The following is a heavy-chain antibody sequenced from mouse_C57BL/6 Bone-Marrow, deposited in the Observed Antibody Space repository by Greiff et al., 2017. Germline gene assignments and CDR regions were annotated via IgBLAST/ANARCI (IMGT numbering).Heavy chain of an antibody. CDR1: GFTFTDYY. V-gene: IGHV7-3*01. CDR3: ARYSGGWLRAMDY. D-gene: IGHD2-3*01. Sequence: DVHLVESGGGLVQPGGSLSLSCAASGFTFTDYYMSWVRQPPGKALEWLGFIRNKANGYTTEYSASVKGRFTISRDNSQSILYLHMNALRAEDRATEYCARYSGGWLRAMDYWGQGTSVTVSS. J-gene: IGHJ4*01. CDR2: IRNKANGYTT.